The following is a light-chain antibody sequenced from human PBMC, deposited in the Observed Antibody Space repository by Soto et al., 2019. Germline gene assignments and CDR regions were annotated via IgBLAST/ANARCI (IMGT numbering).Light chain of an antibody. J-gene: IGKJ3*01. CDR3: QQSYSARFT. CDR2: AAS. Sequence: DIQMTQSPSSLSASVGDRVTITCRASQSISTYLNWYQQKAGLAPKLLIYAASSLQSGVPSRFSGSGSGTDFTLTISSLQPEDFATYYCQQSYSARFTFGPGTKVDIK. V-gene: IGKV1-39*01. CDR1: QSISTY.